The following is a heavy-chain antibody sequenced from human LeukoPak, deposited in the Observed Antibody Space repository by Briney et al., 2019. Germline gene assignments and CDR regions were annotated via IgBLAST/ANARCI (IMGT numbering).Heavy chain of an antibody. D-gene: IGHD3-10*01. CDR1: GFTFSSYG. CDR2: IWYDGSNK. CDR3: ARDGRLITMVRRDAFDI. Sequence: GRSLRLSCAASGFTFSSYGMHGVRQAPGKGLEWVAVIWYDGSNKYYADSVKGRFTISRDNSKNTLYLQMNSLRAEDTAVYYCARDGRLITMVRRDAFDIWGQGTMVTVSS. J-gene: IGHJ3*02. V-gene: IGHV3-33*01.